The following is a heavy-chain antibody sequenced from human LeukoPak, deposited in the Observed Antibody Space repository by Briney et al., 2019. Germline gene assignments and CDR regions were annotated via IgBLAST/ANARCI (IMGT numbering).Heavy chain of an antibody. J-gene: IGHJ4*02. V-gene: IGHV4-4*07. D-gene: IGHD3-3*01. CDR3: AREFDFWSGYYYFDY. CDR2: IYTSGST. CDR1: GGSISSYY. Sequence: SETLSLTCTVSGGSISSYYWSWIRQPARKGLEWIGRIYTSGSTNYNPSLKSRVTMSVDTSKNQFSLKLSSVTAADTAVYYCAREFDFWSGYYYFDYWGQGTLVTVSS.